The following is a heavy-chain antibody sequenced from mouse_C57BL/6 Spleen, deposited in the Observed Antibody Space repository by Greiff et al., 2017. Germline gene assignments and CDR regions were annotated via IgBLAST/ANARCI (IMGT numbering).Heavy chain of an antibody. V-gene: IGHV1-4*01. CDR2: ITPSSGYT. CDR1: GYTFTSYT. CDR3: ARDEAMDY. J-gene: IGHJ4*01. Sequence: QVQLQQSGAELARPGASVTMSCKASGYTFTSYTMHWVKQRPGQGLEWIGYITPSSGYTKYTQKFKDKATLTADKSSSTAYMQLSSLTSEDCAVDYCARDEAMDYWGQGTSVTVSS.